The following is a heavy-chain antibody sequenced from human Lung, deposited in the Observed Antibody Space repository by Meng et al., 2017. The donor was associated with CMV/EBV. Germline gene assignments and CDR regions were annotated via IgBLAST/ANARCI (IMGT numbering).Heavy chain of an antibody. D-gene: IGHD1-14*01. Sequence: QLRQESGPGCVKPSEPLSLTCTVSGGSISSSSYYWAWIRQPPGEGLEWIGSVVYSGTTYYTSSLKSRVSISVDTSKNQFSLKLSSVTAADTAVYYCARHHHSPTFDYWGQGTLVTVSS. CDR1: GGSISSSSYY. J-gene: IGHJ4*02. CDR3: ARHHHSPTFDY. CDR2: VVYSGTT. V-gene: IGHV4-39*01.